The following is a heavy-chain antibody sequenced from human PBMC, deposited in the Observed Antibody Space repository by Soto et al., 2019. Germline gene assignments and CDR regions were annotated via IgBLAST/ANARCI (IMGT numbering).Heavy chain of an antibody. CDR1: GFTFSSYD. Sequence: GGSLRLSCAASGFTFSSYDMHWVRQATGKGLEWVSAIGTAGDTYYPGSVKGRFTISRENAKNSLYLQMNSLRAGDTAVYYCARLHGFYGMDVWGQGTTVTVSS. CDR3: ARLHGFYGMDV. D-gene: IGHD4-4*01. J-gene: IGHJ6*02. V-gene: IGHV3-13*01. CDR2: IGTAGDT.